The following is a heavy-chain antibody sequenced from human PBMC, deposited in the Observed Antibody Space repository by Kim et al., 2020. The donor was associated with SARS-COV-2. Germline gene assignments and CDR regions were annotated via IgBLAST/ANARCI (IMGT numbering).Heavy chain of an antibody. CDR1: GGSISSYY. Sequence: SETLSLTCTVSGGSISSYYWSWIRQPPGKGLEWIGYIYYSGSTNYNPSLKSRVTISVDTSKNQFSLKLSSVTAADTAVYYCARQGGPNYGEGQYNWFDPWGQGTLVTVSS. V-gene: IGHV4-59*01. CDR2: IYYSGST. J-gene: IGHJ5*02. D-gene: IGHD3-16*01. CDR3: ARQGGPNYGEGQYNWFDP.